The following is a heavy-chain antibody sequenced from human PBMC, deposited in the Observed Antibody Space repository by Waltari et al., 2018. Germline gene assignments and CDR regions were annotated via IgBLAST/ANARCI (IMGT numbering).Heavy chain of an antibody. CDR3: ARVEGGRGYMDV. Sequence: QVQLQESGPGLVKPSQTLSLTCTVSGGSISSGGYYWSWIRQHPGKGLELIGYIYYSGSTYYHPSLKSRVTISVDTSKHQFSLKLSSVTAADTAVYYCARVEGGRGYMDVWGKGTTVTVSS. CDR2: IYYSGST. CDR1: GGSISSGGYY. D-gene: IGHD3-16*01. V-gene: IGHV4-31*03. J-gene: IGHJ6*03.